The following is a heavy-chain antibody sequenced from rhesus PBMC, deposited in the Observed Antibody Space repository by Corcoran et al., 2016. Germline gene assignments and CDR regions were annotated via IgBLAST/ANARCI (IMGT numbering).Heavy chain of an antibody. V-gene: IGHV4-160*01. J-gene: IGHJ4*01. CDR3: ARGDYTVRSDYFDY. D-gene: IGHD4-23*01. CDR1: GGSISDSYS. CDR2: IYGSGGST. Sequence: QVQLQESGPGLVKPSETLSLTCTVSGGSISDSYSWSWIRQPPGKGLEWMGRIYGSGGSTNYNPSLKSRVTISRDTSKNQFSLKLSSVTAADTAVYYCARGDYTVRSDYFDYWGQGVLVTVSS.